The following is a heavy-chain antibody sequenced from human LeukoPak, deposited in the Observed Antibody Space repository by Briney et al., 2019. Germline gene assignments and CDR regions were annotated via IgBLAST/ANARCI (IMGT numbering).Heavy chain of an antibody. J-gene: IGHJ6*02. V-gene: IGHV3-21*01. Sequence: GGSLRLSCAASGFTFSSYSMNWVRQAPGKGLEWVSSISSSSSYIYYADSVKGRFTISRDNAKNSLYLQMNSLRAEDTAVYYCARDVLYSRYYYYGMDVWGQGTTVTVSS. CDR2: ISSSSSYI. D-gene: IGHD2-21*01. CDR3: ARDVLYSRYYYYGMDV. CDR1: GFTFSSYS.